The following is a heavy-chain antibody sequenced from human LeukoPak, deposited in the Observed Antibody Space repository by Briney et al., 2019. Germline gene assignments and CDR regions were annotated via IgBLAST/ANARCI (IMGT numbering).Heavy chain of an antibody. CDR2: ISSSSGST. Sequence: PGGSLRLSCAASGFTFSSYGMSWVRQAPGKGLEWVSSISSSSGSTYYADSVKGRFTISRDNSKNTLYLQMNSLRAEDTAVYYCAKDGLPSFPTVRAYYYYYYMDVWGKGTTVTISS. J-gene: IGHJ6*03. D-gene: IGHD4-17*01. CDR3: AKDGLPSFPTVRAYYYYYYMDV. CDR1: GFTFSSYG. V-gene: IGHV3-23*01.